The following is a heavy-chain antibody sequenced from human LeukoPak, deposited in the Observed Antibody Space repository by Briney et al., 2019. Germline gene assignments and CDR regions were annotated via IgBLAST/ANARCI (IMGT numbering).Heavy chain of an antibody. Sequence: GGSLRLSCAASGFTFNTYTMNWVRQAPGKGLEWISYISSSSSYIYYADSVKGRFTISRDNAKNSLYLQMNSLRAKDTAVYYCARDGHWGQGTLVTVSS. J-gene: IGHJ4*02. V-gene: IGHV3-21*05. CDR1: GFTFNTYT. CDR2: ISSSSSYI. CDR3: ARDGH.